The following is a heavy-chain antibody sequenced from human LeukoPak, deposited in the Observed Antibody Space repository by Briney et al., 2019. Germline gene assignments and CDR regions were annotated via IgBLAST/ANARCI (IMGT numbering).Heavy chain of an antibody. CDR3: ARVWKYYYDSSGYDT. V-gene: IGHV4-61*02. CDR2: IYTSGST. CDR1: GDSISSGSYY. D-gene: IGHD3-22*01. Sequence: PSQTLSLTCTVSGDSISSGSYYWCWIRQPAGKELEWIGRIYTSGSTNYNPSLKSRVTISVDTSKNQFSLKLSSVTAADTAVYYCARVWKYYYDSSGYDTWGQGTLVTVSS. J-gene: IGHJ5*02.